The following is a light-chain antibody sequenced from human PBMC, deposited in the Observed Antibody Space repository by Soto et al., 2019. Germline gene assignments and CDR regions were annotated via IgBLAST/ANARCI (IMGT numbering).Light chain of an antibody. CDR2: AAS. CDR1: QSISSY. CDR3: PQCYRTLWT. V-gene: IGKV1-39*01. J-gene: IGKJ1*01. Sequence: DIQMTQSPSSLSASVGDRVTITCRASQSISSYLNWYQQKPGKAPKLLIYAASSLQSGVPSRFSGSGSGTDFTITISSLQPEDFATYYCPQCYRTLWTFAQGNKVEIK.